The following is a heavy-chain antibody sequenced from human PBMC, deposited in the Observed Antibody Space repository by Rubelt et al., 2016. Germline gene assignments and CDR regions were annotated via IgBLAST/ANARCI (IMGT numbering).Heavy chain of an antibody. Sequence: GGSLRLSCAASGFTFRSYAMNWVREAPGKGLEWVSAIGGSDERTYYADSVKGRFTISRDNSKNTLYLQMDSLRAEDTAVYYCAKKTTVTLDYWGQGTLVTVSS. CDR1: GFTFRSYA. J-gene: IGHJ4*02. D-gene: IGHD4-17*01. CDR3: AKKTTVTLDY. CDR2: IGGSDERT. V-gene: IGHV3-23*01.